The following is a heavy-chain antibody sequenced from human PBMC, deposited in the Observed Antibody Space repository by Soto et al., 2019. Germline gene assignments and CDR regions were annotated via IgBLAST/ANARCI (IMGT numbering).Heavy chain of an antibody. Sequence: EVQLVESGGGLVKPGGSLRLSCAASGFTFSSYSMNWVRQAPGKGLEWVSSISSSSSYTNYADSVKGRFTISRDNAKNSLYLQMNSLRAEDTAVYYCARGSFDYYYGMDVWGQGTTVTVSS. CDR1: GFTFSSYS. J-gene: IGHJ6*02. D-gene: IGHD6-13*01. CDR3: ARGSFDYYYGMDV. CDR2: ISSSSSYT. V-gene: IGHV3-21*01.